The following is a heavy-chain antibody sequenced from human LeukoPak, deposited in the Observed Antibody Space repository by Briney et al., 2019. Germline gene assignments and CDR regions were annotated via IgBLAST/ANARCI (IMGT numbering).Heavy chain of an antibody. CDR3: ASHLKLSYYYDSSLGDAADAFDI. V-gene: IGHV4-30-4*01. D-gene: IGHD3-22*01. J-gene: IGHJ3*02. CDR1: GGSISSGDYY. CDR2: IYYSGST. Sequence: SQTLSLTCTVSGGSISSGDYYWSWIRQPPGKGLEWIGYIYYSGSTYYNPSLKSRVTISVDTSKNQFSLKLSSVTAADTAVYYCASHLKLSYYYDSSLGDAADAFDIWGQGTMVTVSS.